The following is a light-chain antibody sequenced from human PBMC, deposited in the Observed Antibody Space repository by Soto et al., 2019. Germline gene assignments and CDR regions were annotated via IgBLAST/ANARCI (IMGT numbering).Light chain of an antibody. CDR2: LNSDGSH. V-gene: IGLV4-69*01. CDR1: SGHSSYA. J-gene: IGLJ3*02. Sequence: QPVLTQSPSASASLGASVKLTCTLSSGHSSYAIAWYQQQPEKGPRYLMKLNSDGSHTKGDGIPDRFSGSSSGAERYLTISGLQSEDEADYYCQTWGTGYWVFGGGTKLTVL. CDR3: QTWGTGYWV.